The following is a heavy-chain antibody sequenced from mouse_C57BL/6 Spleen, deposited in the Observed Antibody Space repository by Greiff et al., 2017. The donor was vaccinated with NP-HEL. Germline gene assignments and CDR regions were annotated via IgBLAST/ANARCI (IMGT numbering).Heavy chain of an antibody. V-gene: IGHV1-26*01. CDR1: GYTFTDYY. D-gene: IGHD4-1*01. Sequence: VQLQQSGPELVKPGASVKISCKASGYTFTDYYMNWVKQSHGKSLEWIGDINPNNGGTSYNQKFKGKATLTVDKSSSTAYMELRSLTSEDSAVYYCARRGIWDHCFDYWGQGTTLTVSS. J-gene: IGHJ2*01. CDR2: INPNNGGT. CDR3: ARRGIWDHCFDY.